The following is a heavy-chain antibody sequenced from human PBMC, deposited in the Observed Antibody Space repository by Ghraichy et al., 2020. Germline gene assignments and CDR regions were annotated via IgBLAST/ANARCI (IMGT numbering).Heavy chain of an antibody. Sequence: SVKVSCKASGGTFSSYAISWVRQAPGQGLEWMGRIIPILGIANYAQKFQGRVTITADKSTSTAYMELSSLRSEDTAVYYCARDMGASGDDYGDYGPAGGRADDWFDPWGQGTLVTVSS. CDR2: IIPILGIA. D-gene: IGHD4-17*01. J-gene: IGHJ5*02. CDR3: ARDMGASGDDYGDYGPAGGRADDWFDP. CDR1: GGTFSSYA. V-gene: IGHV1-69*04.